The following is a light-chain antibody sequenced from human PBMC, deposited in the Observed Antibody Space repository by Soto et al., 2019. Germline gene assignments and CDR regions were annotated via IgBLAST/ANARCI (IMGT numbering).Light chain of an antibody. CDR2: HSS. V-gene: IGKV3-20*01. Sequence: EIVLTQSPGTLSSSPGERATLSCRTSQSVSNTYLAWYQQNPGQAPRLIFYHSSSRATDIPDRFSGSGCGTGFDLTISRLEPEDFAVYYCQQYATSPPVHAFGQGTKLEI. CDR1: QSVSNTY. J-gene: IGKJ2*01. CDR3: QQYATSPPVHA.